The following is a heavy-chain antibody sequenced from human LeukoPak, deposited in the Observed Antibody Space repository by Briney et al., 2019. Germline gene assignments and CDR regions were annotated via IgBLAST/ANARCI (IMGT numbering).Heavy chain of an antibody. CDR2: IYYSGST. CDR1: GGSISSSSYY. CDR3: ARPLVGATYAFDI. Sequence: SETLSLTCTVSGGSISSSSYYWGWIRQPPGKGLEWIGSIYYSGSTYYNPSLKSRVTISVDTSKNQFSLELSSVTAADTAVYYCARPLVGATYAFDIWGQGTMVTVSS. D-gene: IGHD1-26*01. J-gene: IGHJ3*02. V-gene: IGHV4-39*01.